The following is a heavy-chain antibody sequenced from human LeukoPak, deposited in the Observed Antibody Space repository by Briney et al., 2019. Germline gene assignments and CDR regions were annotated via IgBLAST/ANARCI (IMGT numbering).Heavy chain of an antibody. V-gene: IGHV3-30-3*01. CDR2: ISYDGANK. Sequence: PGGSLRLSCEASGFTFSYYEMHWVRQAPGKGLEWVAVISYDGANKYYADSVKGRFTISRDMSKNTLYLQMNSLRPEDTAVYYCARPMVPGYNWFDPWGQGILVTVSS. J-gene: IGHJ5*02. CDR3: ARPMVPGYNWFDP. D-gene: IGHD3-10*01. CDR1: GFTFSYYE.